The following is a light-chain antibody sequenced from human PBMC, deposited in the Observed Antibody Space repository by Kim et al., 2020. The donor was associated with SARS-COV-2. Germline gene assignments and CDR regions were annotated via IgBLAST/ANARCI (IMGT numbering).Light chain of an antibody. CDR3: QNYNSGPPIT. CDR2: AAS. CDR1: QGISDH. Sequence: SERDSSNDNRRAIQGISDHLAWYQHKLAKAPNLLIYAASTLQSGVPSRFSSIVSGTDFTLTISSLQPEDVATYYWQNYNSGPPITFGQGTRLEIK. V-gene: IGKV1-27*01. J-gene: IGKJ5*01.